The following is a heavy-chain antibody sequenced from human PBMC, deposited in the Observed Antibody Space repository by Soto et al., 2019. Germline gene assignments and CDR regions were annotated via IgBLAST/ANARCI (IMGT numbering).Heavy chain of an antibody. CDR1: GFTFNDYS. V-gene: IGHV3-21*01. D-gene: IGHD3-10*01. J-gene: IGHJ6*02. Sequence: PGGSLRLSCEASGFTFNDYSMDWVRQAPEKGLEWVSSISSGGTYIYYADSVKGRFAISRDNANNVMYLQMDTLRAEDTAVYYCVRAGHVFDVHYYGMDLWGQGTTVTGSS. CDR3: VRAGHVFDVHYYGMDL. CDR2: ISSGGTYI.